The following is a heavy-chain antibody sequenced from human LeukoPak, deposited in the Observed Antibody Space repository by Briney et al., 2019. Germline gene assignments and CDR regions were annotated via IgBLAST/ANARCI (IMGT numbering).Heavy chain of an antibody. V-gene: IGHV3-9*01. CDR2: INWDNGGI. Sequence: GGSLRLSCAASGFTFGDYAMHWVRQAPGKGLEWVSGINWDNGGIVYAQSVRGRFTISRDNAKNSLYLQMNSLRAEDTAVYYCARGKGYCSGGSCYPLYFDYWGQGTLVTVSS. CDR1: GFTFGDYA. J-gene: IGHJ4*02. CDR3: ARGKGYCSGGSCYPLYFDY. D-gene: IGHD2-15*01.